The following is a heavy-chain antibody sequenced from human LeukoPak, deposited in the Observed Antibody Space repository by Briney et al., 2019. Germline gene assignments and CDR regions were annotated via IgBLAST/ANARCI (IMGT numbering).Heavy chain of an antibody. V-gene: IGHV4-39*01. CDR1: GGSISSSSHY. CDR3: ARAALYYDSSGYYP. CDR2: IYYSGST. D-gene: IGHD3-22*01. J-gene: IGHJ5*02. Sequence: SETLSLTCTVSGGSISSSSHYWGWIRQPPGKGLEWIGSIYYSGSTYYNPSLKSRVTISVDTSKNQFSLKLSSVTAADTAVYYCARAALYYDSSGYYPWGQGTLVTVSS.